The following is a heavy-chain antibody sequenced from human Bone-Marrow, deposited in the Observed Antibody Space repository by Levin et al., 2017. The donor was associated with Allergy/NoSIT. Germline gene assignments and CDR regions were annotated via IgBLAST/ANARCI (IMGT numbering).Heavy chain of an antibody. CDR3: ARAGMITFGGSQFDY. Sequence: LSQTLSLTCVVSGYSISSGYNWGWIRQSPGKGLEWIGSIYHSGSTYYNPSLKSRVTISVDTSKNQFSLKLSSVTAADTAVYYCARAGMITFGGSQFDYWGQGTRVTVSS. V-gene: IGHV4-38-2*01. D-gene: IGHD3-16*01. CDR2: IYHSGST. J-gene: IGHJ4*02. CDR1: GYSISSGYN.